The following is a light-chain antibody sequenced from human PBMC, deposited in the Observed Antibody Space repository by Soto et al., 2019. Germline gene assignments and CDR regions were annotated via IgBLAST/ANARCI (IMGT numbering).Light chain of an antibody. Sequence: EMVLTQSPGTLSLSPGERATLSCRASQSVSSTYLAWYQQKPGQAPRLLIYGASSRATGTPDRFSGSGSGTDFTLTISRLEPEDFAVYYCQQYDNSPMYAFGQGTKLEIK. CDR3: QQYDNSPMYA. CDR1: QSVSSTY. CDR2: GAS. J-gene: IGKJ2*01. V-gene: IGKV3-20*01.